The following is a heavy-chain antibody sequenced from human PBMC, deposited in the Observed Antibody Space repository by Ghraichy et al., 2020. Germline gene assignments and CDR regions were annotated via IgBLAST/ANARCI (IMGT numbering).Heavy chain of an antibody. CDR1: GGSISSGSYY. J-gene: IGHJ6*02. D-gene: IGHD3-22*01. CDR2: IYTSGST. V-gene: IGHV4-61*02. CDR3: ARERLIVISHYGMDV. Sequence: SETLSLTCTVSGGSISSGSYYWSWIRQPAGKGLEWIGRIYTSGSTNYNPSLKSRVTISVDTSKNQFSLKLSSVTAADTAVYYCARERLIVISHYGMDVWGQGTTVTVSS.